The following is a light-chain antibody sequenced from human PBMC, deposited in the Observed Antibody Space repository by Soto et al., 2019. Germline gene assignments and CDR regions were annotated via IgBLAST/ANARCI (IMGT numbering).Light chain of an antibody. J-gene: IGKJ1*01. CDR2: KAA. Sequence: DIQMTQSPSTLSASVGDRVAITCRASDNIVHWVAWYQQKPGKAPKLMIYKAANLADEVPSRFAGSGSGTDFTLTATRLQPDDFATYYCQHYNSFSRTFGQGTKVEV. V-gene: IGKV1-5*03. CDR1: DNIVHW. CDR3: QHYNSFSRT.